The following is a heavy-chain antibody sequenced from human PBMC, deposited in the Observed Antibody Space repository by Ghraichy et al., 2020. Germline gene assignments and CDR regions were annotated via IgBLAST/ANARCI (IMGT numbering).Heavy chain of an antibody. D-gene: IGHD3-22*01. J-gene: IGHJ6*03. CDR1: GGTFSSYA. CDR3: ARRAGAMTYYYDSSGYTYYYMDV. Sequence: SVKLSCKASGGTFSSYAISWVRQAPGQGLEWMGGIIPIFGTANYAQKFQGRVTITADESTSTAYMELSSLRSEDTAVYYCARRAGAMTYYYDSSGYTYYYMDVWGKGTTVTVSS. V-gene: IGHV1-69*13. CDR2: IIPIFGTA.